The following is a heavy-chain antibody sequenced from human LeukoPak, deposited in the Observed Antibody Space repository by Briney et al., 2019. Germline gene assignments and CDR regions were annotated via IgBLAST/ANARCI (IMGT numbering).Heavy chain of an antibody. Sequence: SETLSLTCTVSGGSISSYYWSWLRQPAGKGLEWIGRIYTSGSTNYNPSLMSRVTMSVDTSKNQFSLKLSSVTAADTAVYYCARDFRTAGYYFDYWGQGTLVTVSS. CDR3: ARDFRTAGYYFDY. J-gene: IGHJ4*02. CDR1: GGSISSYY. D-gene: IGHD3-10*01. CDR2: IYTSGST. V-gene: IGHV4-4*07.